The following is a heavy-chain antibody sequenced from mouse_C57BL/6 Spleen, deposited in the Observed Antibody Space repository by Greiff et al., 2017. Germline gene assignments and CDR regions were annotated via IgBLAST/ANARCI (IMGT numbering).Heavy chain of an antibody. Sequence: QVQLQQPGAELVKPGASVKLSCKASGYTFTSYWMHWVKQRPGQGLEWIGMIHPNSGSTNYNEKFKSKATLTVDKSSSTAYMQLSSLTSEDSAVYYCARGYYGYAWYFDVWGTGTTVTVSS. J-gene: IGHJ1*03. V-gene: IGHV1-64*01. CDR1: GYTFTSYW. CDR3: ARGYYGYAWYFDV. D-gene: IGHD2-2*01. CDR2: IHPNSGST.